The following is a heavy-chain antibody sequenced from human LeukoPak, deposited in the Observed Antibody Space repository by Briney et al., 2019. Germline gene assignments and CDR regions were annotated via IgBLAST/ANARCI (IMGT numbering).Heavy chain of an antibody. CDR2: ISSTATSI. CDR3: ARDVTYHGGDWFDP. CDR1: EFTFSSYS. D-gene: IGHD4-23*01. V-gene: IGHV3-48*04. Sequence: GGSLRLSCAASEFTFSSYSMSWVRQAPGKRLEWVSYISSTATSIYYADSVKGRFTASRDNAKNSLYLQMNSLRAEDTAVYYCARDVTYHGGDWFDPWGQGTLVTVSS. J-gene: IGHJ5*02.